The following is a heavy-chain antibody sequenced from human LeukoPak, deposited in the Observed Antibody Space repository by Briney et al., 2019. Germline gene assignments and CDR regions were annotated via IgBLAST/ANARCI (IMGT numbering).Heavy chain of an antibody. D-gene: IGHD3-10*01. Sequence: GASVKVSCKASGYTFTSYGISWVRQAPGQGLEWMGWINNYNNNTNYVQKFQSRVTMTTDTSTNTAYMELRSLRSDDTAVYYCARRGLDYWGQGTLVTVSS. CDR1: GYTFTSYG. J-gene: IGHJ4*02. CDR3: ARRGLDY. V-gene: IGHV1-18*01. CDR2: INNYNNNT.